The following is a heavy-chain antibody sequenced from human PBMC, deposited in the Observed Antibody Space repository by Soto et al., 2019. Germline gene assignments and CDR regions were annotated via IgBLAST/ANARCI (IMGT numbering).Heavy chain of an antibody. CDR1: GFTFSSYW. CDR3: ARAGNDFWSGYLSVY. D-gene: IGHD3-3*01. J-gene: IGHJ4*02. Sequence: GGSLRLSCAASGFTFSSYWMHWVRQAPGEGPVWVSRINSDGSSTNYADSVKGRFTISRDNAKNTLFLQMNSLRAEDTALYYCARAGNDFWSGYLSVYWGQRTPVTVSS. CDR2: INSDGSST. V-gene: IGHV3-74*01.